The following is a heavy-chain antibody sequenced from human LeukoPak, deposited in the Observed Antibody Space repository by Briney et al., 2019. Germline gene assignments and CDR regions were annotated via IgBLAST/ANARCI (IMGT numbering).Heavy chain of an antibody. CDR3: ARGYSGYDSIDY. D-gene: IGHD5-12*01. V-gene: IGHV4-34*01. J-gene: IGHJ4*02. CDR2: INHSGST. Sequence: SETLSLTCAVYGGSFSGYYWSWIRQPPGKGLEWIGGINHSGSTNYNPSLKSRVTISVDTSKNQFSLKLSSVTAADTAVYYCARGYSGYDSIDYWGQGTLVTVSS. CDR1: GGSFSGYY.